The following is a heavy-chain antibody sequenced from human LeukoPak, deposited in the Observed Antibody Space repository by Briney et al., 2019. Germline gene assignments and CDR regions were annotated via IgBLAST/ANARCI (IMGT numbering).Heavy chain of an antibody. CDR3: AKHEVAWFVD. J-gene: IGHJ4*02. V-gene: IGHV4-34*01. CDR2: INHSGST. CDR1: GGSFSGYY. Sequence: TSETLSLTCAVYGGSFSGYYWSWIRQPPGKGLEWIGEINHSGSTNYNPSLKSRVTISVDTSKNQFSPKLSSVTAADTAVYYCAKHEVAWFVDWGQGTLVTVSS. D-gene: IGHD3-9*01.